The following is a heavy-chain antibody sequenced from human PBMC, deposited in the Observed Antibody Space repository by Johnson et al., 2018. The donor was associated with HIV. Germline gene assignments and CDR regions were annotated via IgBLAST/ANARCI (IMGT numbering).Heavy chain of an antibody. J-gene: IGHJ3*02. CDR2: ISSNGGST. D-gene: IGHD3-22*01. CDR3: ARDVPYYYDSSGYLVPDAFDI. V-gene: IGHV3-64*01. Sequence: VQLVESGGGLVQPGGSLRLSCAASGFTFSSYAMHWVRQAPGKGLEYVSAISSNGGSTYYANSVKGRFTISRDNSKNTLYLQMNSLRAEDTAVYYCARDVPYYYDSSGYLVPDAFDIWGQGTMVTVSS. CDR1: GFTFSSYA.